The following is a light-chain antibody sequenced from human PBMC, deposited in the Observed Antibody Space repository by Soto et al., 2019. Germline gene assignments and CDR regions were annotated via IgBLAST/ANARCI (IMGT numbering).Light chain of an antibody. CDR1: SSNIGAGYD. CDR2: GNS. CDR3: QSYDSRLSGYV. V-gene: IGLV1-40*01. J-gene: IGLJ1*01. Sequence: SARSQPPPLSGAPGRMGTISRTGSSSNIGAGYDVHWYQQFPGTAPKLLIYGNSNRPSGVPDRFSGSKSGTSASLAITGLQAEDEADYYCQSYDSRLSGYVFGPGTKVTVL.